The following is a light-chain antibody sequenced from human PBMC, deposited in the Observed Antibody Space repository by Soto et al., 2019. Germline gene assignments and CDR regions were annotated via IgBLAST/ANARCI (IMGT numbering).Light chain of an antibody. CDR1: QSVSSSY. Sequence: EIVMTPSPATLSVSPGERATLSCRASQSVSSSYLAWYQQKPGQAPRLLIYDASNRATGIPARFSGSGSGTDFTLTISSLEPEDFAVYYCQQRSNWPPTFGQGTRRAIK. CDR2: DAS. V-gene: IGKV3D-20*02. J-gene: IGKJ5*01. CDR3: QQRSNWPPT.